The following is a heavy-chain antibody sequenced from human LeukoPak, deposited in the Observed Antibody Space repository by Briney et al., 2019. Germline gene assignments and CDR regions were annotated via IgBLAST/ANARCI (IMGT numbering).Heavy chain of an antibody. CDR2: INPNSGGT. Sequence: GASVKVSCKASGYTFTGYYMHWVRQAPGQGLEWMGWINPNSGGTNYAQKLQGRVTMTRDTSISTAYMELSRLRSDDTAVYYCARDLLRVFGVVSQNWFDPWGQGTLVTVSS. CDR3: ARDLLRVFGVVSQNWFDP. D-gene: IGHD3-3*01. CDR1: GYTFTGYY. J-gene: IGHJ5*02. V-gene: IGHV1-2*02.